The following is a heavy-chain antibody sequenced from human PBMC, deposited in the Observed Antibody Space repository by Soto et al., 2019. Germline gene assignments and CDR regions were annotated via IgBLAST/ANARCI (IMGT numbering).Heavy chain of an antibody. V-gene: IGHV4-34*01. Sequence: SETLSLTCAVYGGSFSGYYWSWIRQPPGKGLEWIGEINHSGSTNYNPSLKSRVTISVDTSKNQFSLKLSSVTAADTAVYYCARGPGMVRGMDVWGQGTTVVVSS. CDR2: INHSGST. J-gene: IGHJ6*02. CDR3: ARGPGMVRGMDV. D-gene: IGHD3-10*01. CDR1: GGSFSGYY.